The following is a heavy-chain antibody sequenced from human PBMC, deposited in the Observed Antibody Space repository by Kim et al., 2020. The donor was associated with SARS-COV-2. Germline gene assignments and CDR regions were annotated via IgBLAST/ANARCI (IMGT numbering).Heavy chain of an antibody. V-gene: IGHV4-34*01. CDR3: ARGLWFGEGYYYYYYGMDV. J-gene: IGHJ6*02. D-gene: IGHD3-10*01. Sequence: SETLSLTCAVYGGSFSGYYWSWIRQPPGKGREWIGEINHSGSTNYNPSLKSRVTISVDTSKNQFSLKLSSVTAADTAVYYCARGLWFGEGYYYYYYGMDVWGQGTTVTVSS. CDR2: INHSGST. CDR1: GGSFSGYY.